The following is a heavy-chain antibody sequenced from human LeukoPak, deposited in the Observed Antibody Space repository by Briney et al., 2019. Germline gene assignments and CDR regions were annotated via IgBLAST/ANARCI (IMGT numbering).Heavy chain of an antibody. Sequence: SVKVSCKASGGTFSSYAISWVRQAPGQGLEWMGGIIPIFGTANYAQKFQGRVTITADESTSTAYMELSSLTSEDTAVYYCARANRAVLQYLFSGGLGLYYFDSWGQGTLVTVSS. CDR3: ARANRAVLQYLFSGGLGLYYFDS. CDR2: IIPIFGTA. D-gene: IGHD3-9*01. J-gene: IGHJ4*02. V-gene: IGHV1-69*13. CDR1: GGTFSSYA.